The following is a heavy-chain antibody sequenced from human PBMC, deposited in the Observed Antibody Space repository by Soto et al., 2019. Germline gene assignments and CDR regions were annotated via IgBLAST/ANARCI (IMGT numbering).Heavy chain of an antibody. CDR1: GYSFTSYW. V-gene: IGHV5-51*01. Sequence: PGESLKISCKGSGYSFTSYWVGWVRQMPGKGLEWMGIIYPGDSDTRYSPSFQGQVTISADKSISTAYLQWSSLKASDTAMYYCARPLDCTNGVCYFAFDIWGQGTMVTVS. CDR2: IYPGDSDT. CDR3: ARPLDCTNGVCYFAFDI. D-gene: IGHD2-8*01. J-gene: IGHJ3*02.